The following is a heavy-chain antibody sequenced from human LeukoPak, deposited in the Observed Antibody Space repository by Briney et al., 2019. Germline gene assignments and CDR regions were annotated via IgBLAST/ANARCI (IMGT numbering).Heavy chain of an antibody. D-gene: IGHD4-23*01. CDR1: GFTFSSYG. V-gene: IGHV3-30*02. J-gene: IGHJ4*02. CDR2: IRYDGSNK. CDR3: ADYYGGKGTLSY. Sequence: GGSLRLSCAASGFTFSSYGMHWVRQAPGKGLEWVAFIRYDGSNKYYADSVKGRFTISRDNSKNTLYLQMNSLRAEDTAVYYCADYYGGKGTLSYWGQGTLVTVSS.